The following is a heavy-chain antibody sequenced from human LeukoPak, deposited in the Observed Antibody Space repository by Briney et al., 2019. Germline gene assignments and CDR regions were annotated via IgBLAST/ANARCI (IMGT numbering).Heavy chain of an antibody. CDR3: ARERVSSSLLPY. D-gene: IGHD6-13*01. CDR2: ISGSGGST. CDR1: GFTFSSYG. V-gene: IGHV3-23*01. Sequence: GGSLRLSCAASGFTFSSYGMSWVRQAPGKGLEWVSAISGSGGSTYYADSVKGRFTISRDNSKNTLYLQMNSLRAEDTAVYYCARERVSSSLLPYWGQGTLVTVSS. J-gene: IGHJ4*02.